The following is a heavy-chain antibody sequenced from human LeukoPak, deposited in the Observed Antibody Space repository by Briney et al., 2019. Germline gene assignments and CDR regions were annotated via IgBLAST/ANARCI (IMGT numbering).Heavy chain of an antibody. CDR3: AKDLASITMIVVDH. Sequence: GGTLRLSCAASGFTFSSYGMSWVRQAPGKGLEWVSAISGSGGSTYYADSVKGRFTISRDNSKNTLYLQMNSLRAEDTAVYYCAKDLASITMIVVDHWGQGTLVTVSS. CDR2: ISGSGGST. V-gene: IGHV3-23*01. J-gene: IGHJ4*02. CDR1: GFTFSSYG. D-gene: IGHD3-22*01.